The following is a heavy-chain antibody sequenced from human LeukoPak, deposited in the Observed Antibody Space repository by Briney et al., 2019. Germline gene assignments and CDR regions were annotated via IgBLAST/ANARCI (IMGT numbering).Heavy chain of an antibody. CDR1: GYSFTVYY. V-gene: IGHV1-2*06. CDR3: VGFDTDSENEFDY. Sequence: ASVNVSCQASGYSFTVYYMHWVRQAPGQGLEWMGRINSNSGGTDYAQRFHDRITMSRDTSISTAYLELRRLRSEDTAVFYCVGFDTDSENEFDYWGQGTLVTVSS. D-gene: IGHD5-18*01. CDR2: INSNSGGT. J-gene: IGHJ4*02.